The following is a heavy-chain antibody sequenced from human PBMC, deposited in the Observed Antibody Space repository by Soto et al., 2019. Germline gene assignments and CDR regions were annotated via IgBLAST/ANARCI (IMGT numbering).Heavy chain of an antibody. CDR1: GGSISSGDYY. D-gene: IGHD5-18*01. V-gene: IGHV4-30-4*01. CDR2: IYYSGST. J-gene: IGHJ5*02. Sequence: SETLSLTCTVSGGSISSGDYYWSWIRQPPGKGLEWIGYIYYSGSTYYNPSLKSRVTISVDTSKNQFSLKLSSVTAADTAVYYCARGDTAMVGNWFDLWGQGTLVTVSS. CDR3: ARGDTAMVGNWFDL.